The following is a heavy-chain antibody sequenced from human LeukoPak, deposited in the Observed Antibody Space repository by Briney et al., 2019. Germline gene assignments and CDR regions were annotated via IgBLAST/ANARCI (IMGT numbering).Heavy chain of an antibody. V-gene: IGHV3-48*01. D-gene: IGHD3-3*01. Sequence: GSLRLSCAASGFTFTMFGMNWVRQAPGKGLEWVSYIDARSGIVYYADSVQGRFTISRDDAKDSVFLQMNSLRVDDTAVYYCARTHDFGRGPPGDAFDNWGQGTLVTVPS. CDR3: ARTHDFGRGPPGDAFDN. J-gene: IGHJ3*02. CDR1: GFTFTMFG. CDR2: IDARSGIV.